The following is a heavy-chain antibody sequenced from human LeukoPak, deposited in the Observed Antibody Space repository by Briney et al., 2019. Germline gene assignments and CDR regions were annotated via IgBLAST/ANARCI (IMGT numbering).Heavy chain of an antibody. CDR1: GFTFSSYA. V-gene: IGHV3-23*01. CDR2: ISGSGGST. J-gene: IGHJ4*02. Sequence: PGGSLRLSCAASGFTFSSYAMSWVRQAPGKGLEWVSAISGSGGSTYYADSVKGRFTISRDNAKNSLYLQMNSLRAEDTAVYYCARNRAGYSSSLDYWGQGTLVTVSS. CDR3: ARNRAGYSSSLDY. D-gene: IGHD6-13*01.